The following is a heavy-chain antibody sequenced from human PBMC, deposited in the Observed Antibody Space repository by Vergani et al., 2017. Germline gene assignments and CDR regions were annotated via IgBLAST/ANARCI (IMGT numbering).Heavy chain of an antibody. Sequence: QVQLVQSGAEVKKPGSSVKVSCKASGGTLSSYAISWVRQAPGQGLELVGGIIPIFGTANYAQKFQGRVTITADESTSTAYMELSSLGSEDTAVYYCARDKDIVATNSFDYWGQGTLVTVSS. V-gene: IGHV1-69*01. CDR2: IIPIFGTA. CDR1: GGTLSSYA. CDR3: ARDKDIVATNSFDY. D-gene: IGHD5-12*01. J-gene: IGHJ4*02.